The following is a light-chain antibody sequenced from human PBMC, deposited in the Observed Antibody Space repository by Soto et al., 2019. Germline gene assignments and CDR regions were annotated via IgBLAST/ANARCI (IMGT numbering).Light chain of an antibody. CDR2: GAS. CDR3: QQYGSSPPIT. J-gene: IGKJ1*01. V-gene: IGKV3-20*01. CDR1: QSVSSSY. Sequence: EILISQSPPTLSVCPRERATLSCRASQSVSSSYLAWYQQKPGQAPRLLIYGASSRATGIPDRFSGSGSGTDFTLTISRLEPEDFAVYYCQQYGSSPPITFGQRAKVDI.